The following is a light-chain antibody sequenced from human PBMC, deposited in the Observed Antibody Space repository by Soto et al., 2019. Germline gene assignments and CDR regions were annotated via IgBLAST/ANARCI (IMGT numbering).Light chain of an antibody. CDR1: QSIGSG. J-gene: IGKJ2*01. V-gene: IGKV1-5*03. CDR2: KAT. CDR3: QQYTAFQYT. Sequence: DIQMTQSPSTLSASVGDGVTITCRASQSIGSGLAWYQQKPGKAPKLLIYKATNLQTGVPSRFSGSGSGTDFSLTISSLQPVDSATYYCQQYTAFQYTFGQGTKVEI.